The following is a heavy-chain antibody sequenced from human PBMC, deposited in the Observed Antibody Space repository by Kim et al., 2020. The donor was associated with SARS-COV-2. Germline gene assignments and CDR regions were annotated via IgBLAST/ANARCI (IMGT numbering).Heavy chain of an antibody. CDR2: ISSGDDT. CDR1: GFTFSSYA. J-gene: IGHJ5*01. Sequence: GGSLRLSCAASGFTFSSYAMTWVRQAPGKGLEWFSAISSGDDTYYADSVNGRFTIPRDNSKNTLFLQMNRLLAEDMAVFFCAKGSGPYTNRFDSWGQGTL. D-gene: IGHD3-10*01. V-gene: IGHV3-23*01. CDR3: AKGSGPYTNRFDS.